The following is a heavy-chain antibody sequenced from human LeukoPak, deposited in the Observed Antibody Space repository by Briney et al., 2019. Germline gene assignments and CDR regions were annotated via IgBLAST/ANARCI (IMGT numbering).Heavy chain of an antibody. J-gene: IGHJ6*02. D-gene: IGHD3-3*01. CDR1: GFTFGDYA. CDR3: TRNFWSGYYGYYYYYGMDV. CDR2: IRSKAYGGTT. V-gene: IGHV3-49*04. Sequence: PGGSLRLSCTASGFTFGDYAMSWVRQAPGKGLEWVGFIRSKAYGGTTEYAASVKGRFTISRDDSKSIAYLQMNSLKTEDTAVYYCTRNFWSGYYGYYYYYGMDVWGQGTTVTVSS.